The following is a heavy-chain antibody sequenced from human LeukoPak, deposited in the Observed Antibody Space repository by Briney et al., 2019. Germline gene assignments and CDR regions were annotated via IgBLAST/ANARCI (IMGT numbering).Heavy chain of an antibody. CDR2: IKSKTDGGAT. CDR1: GFTFSNAW. V-gene: IGHV3-15*01. J-gene: IGHJ4*02. D-gene: IGHD6-13*01. Sequence: GGSLRLSCAASGFTFSNAWMSWLRQAPGKGLEWGGRIKSKTDGGATDYAAPVKGRFTISRDDSKNTLYLQMNSLKTEDTAVYYCTTSSWTSGWGQGTLVTVSS. CDR3: TTSSWTSG.